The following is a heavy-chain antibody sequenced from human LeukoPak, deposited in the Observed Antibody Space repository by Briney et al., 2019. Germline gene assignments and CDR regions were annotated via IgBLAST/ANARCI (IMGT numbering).Heavy chain of an antibody. CDR1: RFSFSSYW. J-gene: IGHJ4*02. CDR2: IKQDGNEK. V-gene: IGHV3-7*02. CDR3: ARSPRDSGYNYMDY. D-gene: IGHD5-12*01. Sequence: PGGSLRLSCVASRFSFSSYWMSWVRRAPGKGLEWVANIKQDGNEKYYVDSVKGRFTISRDNAKNSLYLQMNSLRVEDTAIYYCARSPRDSGYNYMDYWGQGTLVIVSS.